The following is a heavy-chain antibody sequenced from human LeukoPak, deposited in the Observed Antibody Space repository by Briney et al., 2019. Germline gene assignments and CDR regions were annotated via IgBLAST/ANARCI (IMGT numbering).Heavy chain of an antibody. CDR3: ARVADSITIFGVAYDAFDI. D-gene: IGHD3-3*01. V-gene: IGHV3-21*01. J-gene: IGHJ3*02. Sequence: GGSLRLSCAASGFTFSSYSMNWVRQAPGKGLEWVSSISSSSSYIYYADSVKGRFTISRDNAKNSLYLQMNSLRAEDTAVYYCARVADSITIFGVAYDAFDIWGQGTMVTVSS. CDR2: ISSSSSYI. CDR1: GFTFSSYS.